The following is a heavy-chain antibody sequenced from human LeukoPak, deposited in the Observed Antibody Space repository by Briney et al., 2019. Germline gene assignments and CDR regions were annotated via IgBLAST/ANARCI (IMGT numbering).Heavy chain of an antibody. CDR3: ARGLVRQWLEPDAFDI. J-gene: IGHJ3*02. CDR2: ISYDGSNK. D-gene: IGHD6-19*01. V-gene: IGHV3-30-3*01. Sequence: PGWSLRLSCAASGFTFSSYAMHWVRQAPGKGLEWVAVISYDGSNKYYADSVKGRFTISRDNSKNTLYLQMNSLRAEDTAVYYCARGLVRQWLEPDAFDIWGQGTMVTVSS. CDR1: GFTFSSYA.